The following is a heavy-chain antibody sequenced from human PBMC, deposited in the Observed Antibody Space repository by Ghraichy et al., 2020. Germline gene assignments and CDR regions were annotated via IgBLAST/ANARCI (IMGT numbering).Heavy chain of an antibody. J-gene: IGHJ4*02. CDR2: INHSGST. V-gene: IGHV4-34*01. Sequence: SETLSLTCAVYGGSFSGYYWSWIRQPPGKGLEWIGEINHSGSTNYNPSLKSRVTISVDTSKNQFSLKLSSVTTADTAVYYCAAEWELRAYWGQGTLVTVSS. CDR3: AAEWELRAY. CDR1: GGSFSGYY. D-gene: IGHD1-26*01.